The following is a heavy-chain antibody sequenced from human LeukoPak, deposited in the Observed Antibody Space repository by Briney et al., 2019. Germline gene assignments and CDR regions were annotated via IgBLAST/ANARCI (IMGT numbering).Heavy chain of an antibody. CDR2: IKQDGSVR. CDR1: GFTFSSYW. D-gene: IGHD6-19*01. CDR3: GRERWQWRY. J-gene: IGHJ4*02. V-gene: IGHV3-7*03. Sequence: GGSLRLSCAASGFTFSSYWMSWVRQAPGKGLEWVASIKQDGSVRYYVDSVKGRFTISRDNAKNSLYLQTNSLRAEDTAVYYCGRERWQWRYWGQGTLVTASS.